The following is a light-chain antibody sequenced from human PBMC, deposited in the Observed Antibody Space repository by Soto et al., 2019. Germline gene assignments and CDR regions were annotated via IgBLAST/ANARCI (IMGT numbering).Light chain of an antibody. CDR1: QSVSSSY. Sequence: EIVLTQSPGTLSLSPGEIATLSFSASQSVSSSYLAWYQQKPGQAPRLLIYGASSRATGIPDRFSGSGSGTDFTLTINRLEPEDFALYYCQQYGSSPPTFGQGTKVDIK. CDR3: QQYGSSPPT. CDR2: GAS. J-gene: IGKJ1*01. V-gene: IGKV3-20*01.